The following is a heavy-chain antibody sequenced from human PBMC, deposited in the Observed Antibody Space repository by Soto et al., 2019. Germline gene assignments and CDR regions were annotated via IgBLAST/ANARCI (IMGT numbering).Heavy chain of an antibody. J-gene: IGHJ3*02. CDR2: IYYRGAT. Sequence: SETLSLTCTVSGGSISENYYWTWLRQHPGKGLEWIGYIYYRGATYYNPSFKSRITISEDTSKNQFSLNMSSVTAADTALYYCARSVFRVIDAFEIWGQGTMVTVSS. CDR3: ARSVFRVIDAFEI. D-gene: IGHD3-3*01. V-gene: IGHV4-31*03. CDR1: GGSISENYY.